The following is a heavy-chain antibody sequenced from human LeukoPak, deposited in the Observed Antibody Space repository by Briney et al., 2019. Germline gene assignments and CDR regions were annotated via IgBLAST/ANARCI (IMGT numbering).Heavy chain of an antibody. V-gene: IGHV3-7*01. CDR1: GFTVSSNY. CDR2: IKQDGSEK. D-gene: IGHD3-9*01. CDR3: ARDRGVLRYFDPYYFDY. Sequence: PGGSLRLSCAASGFTVSSNYMSWVRQAPGKGLEWVANIKQDGSEKYYVDSVKGRFTISRDNAKNSLYLQMNSLRAEDTAVYYCARDRGVLRYFDPYYFDYWGQGTLVTVSS. J-gene: IGHJ4*02.